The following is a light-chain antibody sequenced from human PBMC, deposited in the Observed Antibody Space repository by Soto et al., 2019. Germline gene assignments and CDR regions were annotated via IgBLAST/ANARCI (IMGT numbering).Light chain of an antibody. J-gene: IGKJ3*01. V-gene: IGKV1-33*01. Sequence: DIQMTQSPSSLSASVGDRVTITCQASQDISNYLNWYQQKPGKAPKLLIYDASNLETGVPSRFSGSGSGTDFTFTISSLQPEDIATYYCKQYDNLLFTFGPGTNVDIK. CDR2: DAS. CDR1: QDISNY. CDR3: KQYDNLLFT.